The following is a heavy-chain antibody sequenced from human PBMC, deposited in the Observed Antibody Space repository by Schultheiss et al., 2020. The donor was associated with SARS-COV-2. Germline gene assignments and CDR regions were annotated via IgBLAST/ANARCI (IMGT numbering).Heavy chain of an antibody. CDR3: AARVLGGFGDY. V-gene: IGHV3-7*01. Sequence: GESLKISCAASGFTSRSSWMHSVCQAPEKGLEWVADIKQDGSEKYYVDSVKGRFTISRDNSKNTLYLQMNSLRAEDTAVYYCAARVLGGFGDYWGQGTLVTVSS. CDR2: IKQDGSEK. J-gene: IGHJ4*02. CDR1: GFTSRSSW. D-gene: IGHD2-8*02.